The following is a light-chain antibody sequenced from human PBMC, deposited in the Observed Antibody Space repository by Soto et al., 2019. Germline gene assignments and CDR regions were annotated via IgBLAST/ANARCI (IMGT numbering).Light chain of an antibody. V-gene: IGLV3-21*04. CDR2: YDS. Sequence: SYELTQPPSVSVVPGKTARITCGGNNIGSKSVHWYQQKPGQAPVLVIYYDSDRPSGIPERFSGSNSGNTATLTISRVEAGDEADYYCQVWDSSSDHSGVFGGGTKLTVL. CDR3: QVWDSSSDHSGV. J-gene: IGLJ2*01. CDR1: NIGSKS.